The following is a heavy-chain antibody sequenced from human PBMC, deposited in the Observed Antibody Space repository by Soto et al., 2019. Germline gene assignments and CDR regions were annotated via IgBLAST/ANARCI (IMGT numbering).Heavy chain of an antibody. D-gene: IGHD6-19*01. CDR3: ARDASAVISLDY. J-gene: IGHJ4*02. CDR2: FNPNSGDT. Sequence: DSVQVSCKASGYIFTAYSMHWVRQAPGQGLEWVGWFNPNSGDTIYAQKFQGRVTLTGDTSISTAYMELYSLTSDDTAVYYCARDASAVISLDYWGQGTLVTSPQ. CDR1: GYIFTAYS. V-gene: IGHV1-2*02.